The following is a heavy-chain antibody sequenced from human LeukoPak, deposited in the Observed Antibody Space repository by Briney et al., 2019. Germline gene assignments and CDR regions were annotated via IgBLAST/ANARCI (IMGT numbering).Heavy chain of an antibody. CDR3: ARVGATPRYYNYYGMDV. Sequence: SETLSLTCTVSGGSISSSSYYWGWIRQPPGKGLEWIGSIYYSGDTYYNPSLKSRITISVDTSKNQFSLRLSSVTAADTAVYYCARVGATPRYYNYYGMDVWGQGTTVTVSS. J-gene: IGHJ6*02. D-gene: IGHD1-26*01. CDR2: IYYSGDT. CDR1: GGSISSSSYY. V-gene: IGHV4-39*07.